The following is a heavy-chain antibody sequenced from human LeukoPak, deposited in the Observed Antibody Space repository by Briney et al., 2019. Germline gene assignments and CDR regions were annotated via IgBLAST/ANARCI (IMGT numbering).Heavy chain of an antibody. Sequence: GGSLRLSCAASGFTFSSYSMSWVRQAPGKGLEWVSSISSASTYVYYADSVKDRFTISRDNPKNSLYLQMNSLRAEDTAVYYCAIKYYDTSGYQDYPFYMDVWGKGTTVTVSS. D-gene: IGHD3-22*01. CDR3: AIKYYDTSGYQDYPFYMDV. V-gene: IGHV3-21*01. CDR2: ISSASTYV. CDR1: GFTFSSYS. J-gene: IGHJ6*03.